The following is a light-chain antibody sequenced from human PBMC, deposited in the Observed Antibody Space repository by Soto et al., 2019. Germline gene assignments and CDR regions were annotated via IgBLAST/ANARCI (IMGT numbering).Light chain of an antibody. V-gene: IGKV3-20*01. Sequence: DIVLTQSPDTLSLSPGERATLSCRASPSVSSSNLAWYQQKPGQAPRLVIYDASVRATGIPDRFSGSGSGTDFTLTISRLEPEDFAVYYCQQYTSAPRTFGQGTKVEI. CDR3: QQYTSAPRT. CDR2: DAS. J-gene: IGKJ1*01. CDR1: PSVSSSN.